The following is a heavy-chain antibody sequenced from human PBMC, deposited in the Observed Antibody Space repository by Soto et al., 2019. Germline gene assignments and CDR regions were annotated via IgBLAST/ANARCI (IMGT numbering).Heavy chain of an antibody. D-gene: IGHD1-26*01. J-gene: IGHJ5*02. CDR1: GGSFSGYY. CDR3: ARERELRGFNWIHP. V-gene: IGHV4-34*01. CDR2: INHSGST. Sequence: PSETLSLTCAVYGGSFSGYYWSWIRQPPGKGLEWIGEINHSGSTNYNPSLKSRVTISVDTSKNQFSLKLSSVTAADTAVYYCARERELRGFNWIHPSGQATLVTVSS.